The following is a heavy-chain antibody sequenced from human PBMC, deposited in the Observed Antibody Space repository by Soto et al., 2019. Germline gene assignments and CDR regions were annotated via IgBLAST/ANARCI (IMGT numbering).Heavy chain of an antibody. CDR3: AREYNDFWSGYWKSHWFDP. CDR1: GFTFSSYG. D-gene: IGHD3-3*01. V-gene: IGHV3-33*01. J-gene: IGHJ5*02. CDR2: IWYDGSNK. Sequence: GGSLRLSCAASGFTFSSYGMHWARQAPGKGLEWVAVIWYDGSNKYYADSVKGRFTISRDNSKNTLYLQMNSLRAEDTTVYYCAREYNDFWSGYWKSHWFDPWGQGTLVTVSS.